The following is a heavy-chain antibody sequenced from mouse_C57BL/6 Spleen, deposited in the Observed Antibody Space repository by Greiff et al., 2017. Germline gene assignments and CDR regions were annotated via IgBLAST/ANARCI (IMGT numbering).Heavy chain of an antibody. V-gene: IGHV14-4*01. Sequence: EVQLQQSGAELVRPGASVKLSCTASGFNIKDDYMHWVKQRPEKGLEWIGWIDPENGDTEYASKFQGKATITADTSSNTAYLQLSSLTSEDTAVYYCTSWVPGGFDYWGQGTTLTVSS. J-gene: IGHJ2*01. CDR2: IDPENGDT. CDR1: GFNIKDDY. CDR3: TSWVPGGFDY.